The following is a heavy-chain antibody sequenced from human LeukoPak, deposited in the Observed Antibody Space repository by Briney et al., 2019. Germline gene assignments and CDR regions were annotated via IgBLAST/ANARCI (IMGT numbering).Heavy chain of an antibody. Sequence: SQTLSLTCAISGDSVSNDTAAWSWIRQSPSRGLEWLGRTYYRSKWYYDYAISVKSRMTIDLETSKNRFSLHLNSVTPDDTAVYYCARLRRYIKQATSGMDVWGQGTMVTVSS. CDR3: ARLRRYIKQATSGMDV. V-gene: IGHV6-1*01. D-gene: IGHD5-18*01. J-gene: IGHJ6*02. CDR1: GDSVSNDTAA. CDR2: TYYRSKWYY.